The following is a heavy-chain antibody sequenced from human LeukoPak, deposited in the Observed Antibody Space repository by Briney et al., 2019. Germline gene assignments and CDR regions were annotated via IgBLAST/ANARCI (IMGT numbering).Heavy chain of an antibody. J-gene: IGHJ4*02. CDR2: IYYSGST. CDR3: ASDQHGDYEGGFDY. D-gene: IGHD4-17*01. V-gene: IGHV4-61*01. Sequence: SETLSLTCTVSGGSVSSGSYYWRWLRQPPGKGLEWIGYIYYSGSTNYNPSLKSRVTISVDTSKNQFSLKLSSVTAADTAVYYCASDQHGDYEGGFDYWGQGTLVTVSS. CDR1: GGSVSSGSYY.